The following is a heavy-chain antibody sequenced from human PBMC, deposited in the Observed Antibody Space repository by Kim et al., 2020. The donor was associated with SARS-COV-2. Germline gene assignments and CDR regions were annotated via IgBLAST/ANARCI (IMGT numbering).Heavy chain of an antibody. CDR1: GGSISSSSYY. D-gene: IGHD6-19*01. V-gene: IGHV4-39*01. J-gene: IGHJ4*02. CDR2: IYYSGST. Sequence: SETLSLTCTVSGGSISSSSYYWGWIRQPPGKGLEWIGSIYYSGSTYYNPSLKSRVTISVDTSKNQFSLKLSSVTAADTAVYYYARGALVAGGFDYWGQGTLVTVSS. CDR3: ARGALVAGGFDY.